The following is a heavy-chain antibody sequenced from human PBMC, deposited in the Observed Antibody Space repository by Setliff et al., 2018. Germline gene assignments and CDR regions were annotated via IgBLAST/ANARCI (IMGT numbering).Heavy chain of an antibody. J-gene: IGHJ4*02. CDR3: ARTGLSYSSGWYSDY. CDR2: IYYSGST. D-gene: IGHD6-19*01. V-gene: IGHV4-30-4*08. Sequence: TLSLTCTVSGGSISSGDYYWSWIRQPPGKGLEWIGYIYYSGSTYYNPSLKSRVTISVDTSKNQFSLKLNSVTAADTAVYYCARTGLSYSSGWYSDYWGQGTLVTVSS. CDR1: GGSISSGDYY.